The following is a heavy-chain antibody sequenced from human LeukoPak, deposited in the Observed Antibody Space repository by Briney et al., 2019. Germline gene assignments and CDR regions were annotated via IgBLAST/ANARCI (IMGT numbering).Heavy chain of an antibody. Sequence: SVKVSCKASGGTFSSYAISWVRQAPGQGLEWMGGIIPIFGTANYAQKFQGRVTITADESTSTAYMELSSLRSEDTAVYYCARDAILEWLPPSYFYMDVWGKGTTVTVSS. J-gene: IGHJ6*03. V-gene: IGHV1-69*13. D-gene: IGHD3-3*01. CDR3: ARDAILEWLPPSYFYMDV. CDR1: GGTFSSYA. CDR2: IIPIFGTA.